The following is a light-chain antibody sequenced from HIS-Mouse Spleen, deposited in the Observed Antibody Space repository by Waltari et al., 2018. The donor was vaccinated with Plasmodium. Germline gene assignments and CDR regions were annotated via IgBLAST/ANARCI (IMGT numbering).Light chain of an antibody. Sequence: QSVLTQPPSVSGAPGQRVTIPCTGSSSNIGAGYDVPWYQQLPGTAPKPLIYGNRNRPPGVPDRFSGSKSGTSASLAITGLQAEDEADYYCQSYDSSLSGWVFGGGTKLTVL. V-gene: IGLV1-40*01. J-gene: IGLJ3*02. CDR1: SSNIGAGYD. CDR2: GNR. CDR3: QSYDSSLSGWV.